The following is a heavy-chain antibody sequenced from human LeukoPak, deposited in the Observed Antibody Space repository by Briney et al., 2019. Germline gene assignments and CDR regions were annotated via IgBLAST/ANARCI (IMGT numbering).Heavy chain of an antibody. CDR1: GGTFSSYA. Sequence: VASVKVSCKASGGTFSSYAISWVRQAPGQGLEWMGGIIPIFGTANYAQKFQGRVTITADESTSTAYMELSSLRSEDTAVYYCARDTEDCSSTSCPYYYYYYMDVWGKGTTVTVSS. CDR2: IIPIFGTA. V-gene: IGHV1-69*01. J-gene: IGHJ6*03. CDR3: ARDTEDCSSTSCPYYYYYYMDV. D-gene: IGHD2-2*01.